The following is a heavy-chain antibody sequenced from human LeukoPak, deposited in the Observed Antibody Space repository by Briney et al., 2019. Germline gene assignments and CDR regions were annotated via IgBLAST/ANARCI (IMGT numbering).Heavy chain of an antibody. Sequence: SETLSLTCTVSGGSISSSSYYWGWIRQPPGKGLEWIGSIYYSGSTNYNPSLKSRVTMSVDTSKNQFSLKLSSVTAADAAVYYCARDPEECSSTSCYSDAFDIWGQGTMVTVSS. CDR1: GGSISSSSYY. V-gene: IGHV4-39*07. J-gene: IGHJ3*02. CDR2: IYYSGST. CDR3: ARDPEECSSTSCYSDAFDI. D-gene: IGHD2-2*01.